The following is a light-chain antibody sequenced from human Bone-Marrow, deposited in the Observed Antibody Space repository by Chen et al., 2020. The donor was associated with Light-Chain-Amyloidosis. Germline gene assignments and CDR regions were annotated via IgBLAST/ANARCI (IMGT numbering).Light chain of an antibody. CDR3: QQSQSTPFT. V-gene: IGKV1-39*01. CDR2: TAS. J-gene: IGKJ2*01. CDR1: QDISNY. Sequence: DIQVTQSPPSLSASVGDRVIITCRASQDISNYLSWYQQKPGKAPKLLIFTASSLQSGVPSRFSGSGSGTDFTLTISSLRPEDFATYYCQQSQSTPFTFGRGTKLEIK.